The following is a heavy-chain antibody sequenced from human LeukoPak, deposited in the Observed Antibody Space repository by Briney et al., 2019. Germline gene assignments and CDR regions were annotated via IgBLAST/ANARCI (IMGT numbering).Heavy chain of an antibody. V-gene: IGHV1-18*01. CDR2: ISAYNGNT. CDR3: ARDRYTIFGVVIIFDYFDY. CDR1: GYTFTSYG. D-gene: IGHD3-3*01. Sequence: ASVKVSCKASGYTFTSYGISWVRQAPGQGLEWMGWISAYNGNTNYAQKLQGRVTMTTDTSTSTAYMELRSLRSDDTAVYYCARDRYTIFGVVIIFDYFDYWGQGTLVTVSS. J-gene: IGHJ4*02.